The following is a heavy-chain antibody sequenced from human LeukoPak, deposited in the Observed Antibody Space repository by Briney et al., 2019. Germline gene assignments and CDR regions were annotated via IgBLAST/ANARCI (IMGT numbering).Heavy chain of an antibody. D-gene: IGHD6-13*01. CDR1: GGSISSNSYY. CDR2: IHDRGDT. Sequence: SETLSLTCSVSGGSISSNSYYWGWIRQPPGKGLEWIGSIHDRGDTYYNPSLKSRITISVDTSKNQFSLKLTSVTAADTAVYYCATETMYSSSWYYFDYWGQGTLVTVSS. J-gene: IGHJ4*02. V-gene: IGHV4-39*07. CDR3: ATETMYSSSWYYFDY.